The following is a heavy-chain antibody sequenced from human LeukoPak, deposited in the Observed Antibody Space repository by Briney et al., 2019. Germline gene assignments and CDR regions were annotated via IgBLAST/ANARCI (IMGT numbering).Heavy chain of an antibody. CDR2: IYTSGST. Sequence: SETLSLTCTVSGGSISSGSYYWSWIRQPAGKGLEWIGRIYTSGSTNYNPSLKSRVTISVDTSKNQFSLKLSSVTAADTAVNYCARAPVTGSGSYNYWGQGTLVTVSS. V-gene: IGHV4-61*02. J-gene: IGHJ4*02. CDR3: ARAPVTGSGSYNY. CDR1: GGSISSGSYY. D-gene: IGHD3-10*01.